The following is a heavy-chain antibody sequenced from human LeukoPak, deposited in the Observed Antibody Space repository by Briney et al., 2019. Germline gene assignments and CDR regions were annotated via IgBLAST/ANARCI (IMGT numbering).Heavy chain of an antibody. CDR1: GFTFSTHA. CDR3: AKEKHIVVVTASFDY. V-gene: IGHV3-23*01. J-gene: IGHJ4*02. Sequence: GGSLRLSCAASGFTFSTHAMSWVRQAPGKGLEWVSAISGSGGSTYYADSVKGRFTISRDNSKNTLYLQMNSLRAEDTAVYYCAKEKHIVVVTASFDYWGQGTLVTVSS. D-gene: IGHD2-21*02. CDR2: ISGSGGST.